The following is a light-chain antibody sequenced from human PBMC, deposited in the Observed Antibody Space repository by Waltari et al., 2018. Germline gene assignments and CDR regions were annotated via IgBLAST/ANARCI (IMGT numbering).Light chain of an antibody. J-gene: IGLJ3*02. CDR1: SSDVCAYNY. CDR3: SSSTSSSTLV. V-gene: IGLV2-14*01. CDR2: EVS. Sequence: QSALTQPASVSGSPGQSITISCPGTSSDVCAYNYVSWYQQHPGKPPKLMISEVSNRPSGVSNRFSGSKSGNTASLTISGLQAEDEADYYCSSSTSSSTLVFGGGTKLTVL.